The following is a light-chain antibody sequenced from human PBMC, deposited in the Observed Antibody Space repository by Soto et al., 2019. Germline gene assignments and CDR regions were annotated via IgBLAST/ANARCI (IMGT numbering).Light chain of an antibody. V-gene: IGKV3-15*01. CDR1: QSLSGN. J-gene: IGKJ1*01. CDR2: RAS. Sequence: EVMMTQPPATLPVCARYRVNLSLRASQSLSGNLAWYQQKPGLAPRLLINRASTRATGIRARFSGSGSETEFTPTISSLQSEDFAVYHCQQYNNWPRKFGQGTKV. CDR3: QQYNNWPRK.